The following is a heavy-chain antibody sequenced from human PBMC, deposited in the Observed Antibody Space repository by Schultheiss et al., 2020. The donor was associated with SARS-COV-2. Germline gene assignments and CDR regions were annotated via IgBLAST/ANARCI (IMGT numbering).Heavy chain of an antibody. CDR1: GGSFSGYY. CDR3: ARPIVVVPAATAFDI. J-gene: IGHJ3*02. V-gene: IGHV4-34*01. Sequence: SQTLSLTCAVYGGSFSGYYWSWIRQPPGKGLEWIGEINHSGSTNYNPSLKSRVTISVDTSKNQFSLKLSSVTAADTAVYYCARPIVVVPAATAFDIWGQGRMVTVAS. CDR2: INHSGST. D-gene: IGHD2-2*01.